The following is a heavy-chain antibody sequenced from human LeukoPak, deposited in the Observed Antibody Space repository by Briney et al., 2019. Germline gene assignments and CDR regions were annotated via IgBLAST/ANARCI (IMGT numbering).Heavy chain of an antibody. CDR3: ASGAAALDY. D-gene: IGHD6-13*01. CDR2: TYYRSKWYN. Sequence: SQTLSLTCAVSGDSLSSNSAVWNWIRQSPSRGLEWLGKTYYRSKWYNDYAVSVKSRITINPDTSKNQFSLQLNSVTPEDTAVYYCASGAAALDYWGQRTLVTVSS. CDR1: GDSLSSNSAV. V-gene: IGHV6-1*01. J-gene: IGHJ4*02.